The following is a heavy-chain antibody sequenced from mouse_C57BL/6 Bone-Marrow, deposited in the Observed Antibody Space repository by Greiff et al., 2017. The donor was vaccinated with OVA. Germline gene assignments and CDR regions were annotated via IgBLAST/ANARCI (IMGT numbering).Heavy chain of an antibody. CDR2: IYPGDGDT. D-gene: IGHD2-2*01. V-gene: IGHV1-80*01. CDR3: AREVVTTPFDD. Sequence: QVQLQQSGAELVKPGASVKISCKASGYAFSSYWMNWVKQRPGKGLEWIGQIYPGDGDTNYNGKFKGKATLTADKSSSTAYMQLSSLTSEDSAVYFCAREVVTTPFDDWGQGTTLTVSS. J-gene: IGHJ2*01. CDR1: GYAFSSYW.